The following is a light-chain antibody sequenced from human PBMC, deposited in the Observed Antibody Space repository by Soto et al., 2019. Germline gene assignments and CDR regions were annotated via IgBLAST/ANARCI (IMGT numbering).Light chain of an antibody. J-gene: IGLJ1*01. CDR1: SSDVGGSKY. Sequence: QSVLTQPASVSGSPGQSITISCTGTSSDVGGSKYVSWYQHHPGKAPKLMIYEVTYRPSGVSNRFSGSKSGNTASLTVSGLQAEDEADYYCSSYTSSGTLYVFGTGTKVTVL. CDR3: SSYTSSGTLYV. V-gene: IGLV2-14*01. CDR2: EVT.